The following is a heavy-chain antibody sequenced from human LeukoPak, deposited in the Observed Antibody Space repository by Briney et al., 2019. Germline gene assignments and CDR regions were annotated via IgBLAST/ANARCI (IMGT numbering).Heavy chain of an antibody. CDR3: ARGQGATVPQVGKNWFDP. J-gene: IGHJ5*02. CDR1: GYSFTGYY. Sequence: ASVKVSCKASGYSFTGYYMHWVRQAPGQGLEWMGWINPNSGDTNFAQKFQGRVTMTKDTSTSTVYMEVSRLRSDDTAVFYCARGQGATVPQVGKNWFDPWGQGTRVTVSS. D-gene: IGHD1-26*01. CDR2: INPNSGDT. V-gene: IGHV1-2*02.